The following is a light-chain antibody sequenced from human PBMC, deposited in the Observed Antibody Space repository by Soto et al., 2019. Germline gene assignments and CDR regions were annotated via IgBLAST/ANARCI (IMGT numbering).Light chain of an antibody. CDR1: QTISTW. CDR3: AELESQPNT. J-gene: IGKJ5*01. Sequence: GDRFPIPFRARQTISTWLAWYQQKPGKAPNLLIYAASSLQSGVPSRFSGSGSGTDFTLTSCCFQAEDCASYSCAELESQPNTFCQVTRLE. V-gene: IGKV1-5*01. CDR2: AAS.